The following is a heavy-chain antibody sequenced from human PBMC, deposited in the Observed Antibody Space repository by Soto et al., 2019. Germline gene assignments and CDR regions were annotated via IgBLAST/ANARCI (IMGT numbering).Heavy chain of an antibody. CDR3: VKDRSDTWSFDY. D-gene: IGHD2-8*02. CDR2: VSHDGTLY. J-gene: IGHJ4*02. CDR1: GFIYSSCA. V-gene: IGHV3-30*18. Sequence: PGGSLRLSCSASGFIYSSCAMHWVCQVPGKGLEWLAVVSHDGTLYPYADSVKGRFTISRDNSRKMLYLQMNSLRPDDTAVYYCVKDRSDTWSFDYWGQGTLVTVSS.